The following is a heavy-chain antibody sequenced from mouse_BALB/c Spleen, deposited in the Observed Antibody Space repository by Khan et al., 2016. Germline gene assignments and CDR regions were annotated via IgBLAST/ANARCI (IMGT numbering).Heavy chain of an antibody. CDR3: AQIYDGYYGFAY. CDR2: IDPANGNT. Sequence: VQLQQSGAELVKPGASVKLSCTASGFNIKDTYMHWVKQRPEQGLEWIGRIDPANGNTKYDPKFQGKATITADTSSNTAYLQLSSLTSEDPAVYYCAQIYDGYYGFAYWGQGTLVTVSA. J-gene: IGHJ3*01. D-gene: IGHD2-3*01. CDR1: GFNIKDTY. V-gene: IGHV14-3*02.